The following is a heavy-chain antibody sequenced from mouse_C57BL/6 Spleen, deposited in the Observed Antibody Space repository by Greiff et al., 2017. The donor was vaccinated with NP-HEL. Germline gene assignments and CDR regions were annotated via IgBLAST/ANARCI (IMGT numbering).Heavy chain of an antibody. V-gene: IGHV5-17*01. CDR1: GFTFSDYG. CDR2: ISSGSSTI. Sequence: EVMLVESGGGLVKPGGSLKLSCAASGFTFSDYGMHWVRQAPEKGLEWVAYISSGSSTIYYADTVKGRFTISRDNAKNTLFLQMTSLRSEDTAMYYCASADGYYVWFAYWGQGTLVTVSA. D-gene: IGHD2-3*01. CDR3: ASADGYYVWFAY. J-gene: IGHJ3*01.